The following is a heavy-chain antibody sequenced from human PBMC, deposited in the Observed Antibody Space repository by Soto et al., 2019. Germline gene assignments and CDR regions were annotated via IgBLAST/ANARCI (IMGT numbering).Heavy chain of an antibody. CDR1: GFTFSSYA. Sequence: TGGSLRLSCAASGFTFSSYAMSWVRQAPGKGLEWVSAISGSGGSTYYADSVKGRFTISRDNSKNTLYLQMNSLRAEDTAVYYCAKGPYYDFWSGYYPLGSYYFDYWGQGTLVTVSS. D-gene: IGHD3-3*01. J-gene: IGHJ4*02. CDR3: AKGPYYDFWSGYYPLGSYYFDY. CDR2: ISGSGGST. V-gene: IGHV3-23*01.